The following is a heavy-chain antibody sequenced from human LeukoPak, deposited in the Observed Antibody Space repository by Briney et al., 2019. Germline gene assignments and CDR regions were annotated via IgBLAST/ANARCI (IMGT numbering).Heavy chain of an antibody. Sequence: GGSLRLSCAASGFTFSSYAMTWVRQAPGKGLEWVSSINPSGSNTYYADSVKGRLTISRDNSKNTLYLQMNSLRVEDTAVYYCAKLESSATYFWGQGTLVTVSS. CDR3: AKLESSATYF. D-gene: IGHD6-19*01. J-gene: IGHJ4*02. V-gene: IGHV3-23*01. CDR2: INPSGSNT. CDR1: GFTFSSYA.